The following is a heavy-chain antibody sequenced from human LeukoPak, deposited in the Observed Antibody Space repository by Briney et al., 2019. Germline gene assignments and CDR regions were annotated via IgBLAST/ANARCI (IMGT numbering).Heavy chain of an antibody. V-gene: IGHV3-73*01. CDR2: VKTKANNYAT. CDR1: GHTFTSYA. Sequence: KVSCKASGHTFTSYAMHWVRQASGKGLEWIGRVKTKANNYATAYAASVMGRFTISRDDSKNTAYLEMNSLKTEDTAVYYCTREFHSSGWYLTFAYWGQGSQVTVSS. J-gene: IGHJ4*02. CDR3: TREFHSSGWYLTFAY. D-gene: IGHD6-19*01.